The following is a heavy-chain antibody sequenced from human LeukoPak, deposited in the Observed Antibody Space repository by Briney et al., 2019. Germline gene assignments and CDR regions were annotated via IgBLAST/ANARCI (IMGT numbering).Heavy chain of an antibody. J-gene: IGHJ4*02. D-gene: IGHD6-13*01. CDR2: IYYSGST. CDR1: GGSISGYY. Sequence: SETLSLTCSVSGGSISGYYWSWIRQPPGKGLEWIGYIYYSGSTNYNPSLKSRVTISVDTSKNQFSLKLSSVTAADTAVYYCARFSSIAAAFDYWGLGTLVTVSS. CDR3: ARFSSIAAAFDY. V-gene: IGHV4-59*01.